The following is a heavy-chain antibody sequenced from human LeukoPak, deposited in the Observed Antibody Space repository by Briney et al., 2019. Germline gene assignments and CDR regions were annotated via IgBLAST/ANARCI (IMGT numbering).Heavy chain of an antibody. CDR2: INSDGSST. D-gene: IGHD2-15*01. CDR3: ATSTYCSGGSCYSQTFQY. V-gene: IGHV3-74*01. Sequence: GGSLRLSCAASGFTFSSYWMHWVRQAPGKGLVWVSRINSDGSSTNYADSVKGRFTISRDNAKNTLYLQMNSLRAEDTAVYYCATSTYCSGGSCYSQTFQYWGQGTLVTVSS. J-gene: IGHJ4*02. CDR1: GFTFSSYW.